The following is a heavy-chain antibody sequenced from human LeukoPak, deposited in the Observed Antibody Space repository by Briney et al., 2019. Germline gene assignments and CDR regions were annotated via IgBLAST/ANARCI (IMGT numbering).Heavy chain of an antibody. J-gene: IGHJ4*02. Sequence: GGSLRLSCAASGFSFSTYSMNWVRQAPGKGLEWVSSISTSGHIYYADSVKGRFTISRDNAKNSLYLQMNSLRAEDTALYYCASSYSGSYHYFDYWGQGTLVTVSS. CDR1: GFSFSTYS. D-gene: IGHD1-26*01. CDR3: ASSYSGSYHYFDY. CDR2: ISTSGHI. V-gene: IGHV3-21*04.